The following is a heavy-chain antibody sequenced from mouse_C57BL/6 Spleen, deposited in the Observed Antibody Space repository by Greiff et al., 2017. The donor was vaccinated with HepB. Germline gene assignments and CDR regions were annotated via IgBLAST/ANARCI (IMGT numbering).Heavy chain of an antibody. CDR3: ARRGYGSSPYYFDY. CDR1: GYTFTSYW. D-gene: IGHD1-1*01. V-gene: IGHV1-55*01. CDR2: IYPGSGST. Sequence: QVQLKQSGAELVKPGASVKMSCKASGYTFTSYWITWVKQRPGQGLEWIGDIYPGSGSTNYNEKFKSKATLTVDTSSSTAYMQLSSLTSEDSAVYYCARRGYGSSPYYFDYWGQGTTLTVSS. J-gene: IGHJ2*01.